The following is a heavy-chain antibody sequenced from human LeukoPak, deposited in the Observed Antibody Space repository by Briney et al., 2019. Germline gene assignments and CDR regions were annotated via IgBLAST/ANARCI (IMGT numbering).Heavy chain of an antibody. Sequence: ASVKVSCKASGYTFTNHAINWVRQAPGQGLEYMGWIDTNTGNPSYAQAFTGRIVFSLDTSVSTAYLQIRSLKAEDSAVYFCARRSMVQHMDVWGKGTTVTISS. D-gene: IGHD3-10*01. CDR1: GYTFTNHA. CDR2: IDTNTGNP. J-gene: IGHJ6*03. CDR3: ARRSMVQHMDV. V-gene: IGHV7-4-1*02.